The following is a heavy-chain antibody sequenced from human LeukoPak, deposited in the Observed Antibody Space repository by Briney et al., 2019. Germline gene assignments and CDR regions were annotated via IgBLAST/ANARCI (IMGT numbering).Heavy chain of an antibody. CDR3: ARLGYCSSTSCYAFYYYYGMDV. CDR1: GGSISSSSYY. J-gene: IGHJ6*02. Sequence: SETLSLTCTVSGGSISSSSYYWGWIRQPPGKGLECIGSIYYSGSTYYNPSLKSRVTISVDTSKNQFSLKLSSVTAADTAVYYCARLGYCSSTSCYAFYYYYGMDVWGQGTTVTVSS. D-gene: IGHD2-2*03. CDR2: IYYSGST. V-gene: IGHV4-39*07.